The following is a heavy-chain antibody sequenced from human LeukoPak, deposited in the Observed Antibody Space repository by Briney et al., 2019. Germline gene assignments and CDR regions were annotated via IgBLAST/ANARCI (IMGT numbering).Heavy chain of an antibody. Sequence: SETLSLTCTVSGGSISSSSYYWGWIRQPPGKGLEWIGSTYYSGSTYYNPSLKSRVTISVDTSKNQFSLKLSSVTAADTAVYYCARGMHVLLWFGESRQGFDPWGQGTLVTVSS. CDR3: ARGMHVLLWFGESRQGFDP. V-gene: IGHV4-39*01. CDR2: TYYSGST. D-gene: IGHD3-10*01. J-gene: IGHJ5*02. CDR1: GGSISSSSYY.